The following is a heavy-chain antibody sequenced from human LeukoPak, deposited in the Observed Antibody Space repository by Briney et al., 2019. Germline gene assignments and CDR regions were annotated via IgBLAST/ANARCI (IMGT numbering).Heavy chain of an antibody. Sequence: GGSLRLSFAASGFTFSSYGMHWVRQAPGKGLEWMAVISYDGSNKYYADSVKGRFTISRDNSKNTLYLQMNSLRAEDTAVYYCAKGQEYVWGSYRYTEGPYFDYWGQGILVTVSS. D-gene: IGHD3-16*02. CDR3: AKGQEYVWGSYRYTEGPYFDY. CDR1: GFTFSSYG. J-gene: IGHJ4*02. V-gene: IGHV3-30*18. CDR2: ISYDGSNK.